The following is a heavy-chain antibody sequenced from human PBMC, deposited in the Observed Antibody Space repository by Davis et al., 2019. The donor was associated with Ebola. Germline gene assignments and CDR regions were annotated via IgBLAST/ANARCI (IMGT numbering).Heavy chain of an antibody. CDR1: GGSINSYY. Sequence: SETLSLTCTVPGGSINSYYWSWIRQPPGKGLEWIGYFYYSGSTNYNPSLRSRVTISVDTSKNQFSLKVTSVTAADTAVYYCARSSGTYSTLHYWGQGILVTVSS. CDR2: FYYSGST. J-gene: IGHJ4*02. D-gene: IGHD1-26*01. CDR3: ARSSGTYSTLHY. V-gene: IGHV4-59*01.